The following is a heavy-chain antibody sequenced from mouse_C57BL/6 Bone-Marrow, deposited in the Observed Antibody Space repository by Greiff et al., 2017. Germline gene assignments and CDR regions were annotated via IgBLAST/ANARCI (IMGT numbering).Heavy chain of an antibody. V-gene: IGHV3-6*01. D-gene: IGHD2-3*01. CDR2: ISYDGSN. Sequence: EVKLQESGPGLVKPSPSLSLTCSVTGYSITSGYYWNWIRQFPGNKLEWMGYISYDGSNNYNPSLKNRISITRDTSKNQFFLKLNSVTTEDTATYYCASEWLLPHWYFDVWGTGTTVTVSS. CDR1: GYSITSGYY. CDR3: ASEWLLPHWYFDV. J-gene: IGHJ1*03.